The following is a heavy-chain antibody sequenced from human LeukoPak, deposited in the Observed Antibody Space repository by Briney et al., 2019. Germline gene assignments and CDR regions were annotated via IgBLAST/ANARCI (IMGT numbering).Heavy chain of an antibody. J-gene: IGHJ6*02. Sequence: PSETLSLTCTVSGGSISSYYWSWIRQPPGKGLEWIGYIYYSGSTNYNPSLKSRVTISVDTSKNQFSLKLSSVTAADTAVYYCARAFGSGSYYSPYYYYYGMDVWGQGTTVTVSS. CDR2: IYYSGST. V-gene: IGHV4-59*01. D-gene: IGHD3-10*01. CDR1: GGSISSYY. CDR3: ARAFGSGSYYSPYYYYYGMDV.